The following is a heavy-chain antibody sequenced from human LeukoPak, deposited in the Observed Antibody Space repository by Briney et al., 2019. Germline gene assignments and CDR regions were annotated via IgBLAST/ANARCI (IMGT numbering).Heavy chain of an antibody. V-gene: IGHV7-4-1*02. D-gene: IGHD6-13*01. CDR3: ARGYSSSWYY. CDR1: GYTFIHHY. CDR2: INTNTGNP. J-gene: IGHJ4*02. Sequence: ASVKVSCKPSGYTFIHHYIHWVRQAPGQGLEWMGWINTNTGNPTYAQGFTGRFVFSLDTSVSTAYLQISSLKAEDTAVYYCARGYSSSWYYWGQGTLVTVSS.